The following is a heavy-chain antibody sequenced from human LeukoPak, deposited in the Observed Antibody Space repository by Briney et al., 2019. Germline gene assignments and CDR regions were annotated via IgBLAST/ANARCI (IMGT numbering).Heavy chain of an antibody. D-gene: IGHD6-13*01. V-gene: IGHV4-59*08. J-gene: IGHJ4*02. CDR1: GGSISSYY. Sequence: SETLSLTCTVSGGSISSYYWSWIRQPPRKGLEWIGCIYYSGSTNYNPSLKSRVTISVDTSKNQFSLKLSSVTAADTAVYYCARHVKQQLMIYYFDYWGQGTLVTVSS. CDR2: IYYSGST. CDR3: ARHVKQQLMIYYFDY.